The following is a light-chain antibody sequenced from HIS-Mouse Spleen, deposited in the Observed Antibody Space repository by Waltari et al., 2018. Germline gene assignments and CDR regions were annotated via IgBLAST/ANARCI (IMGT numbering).Light chain of an antibody. Sequence: DIVMTQSPDSLAVSLGERATINCKSSQSVLYSSNNKNYLAWYQQKPGQPPKLLIYWASTRESGVPDRFSGSGSGTDFTLTISSLQAEYVAVYYCQQYYSTPLTFGGGTKVEIK. CDR2: WAS. CDR3: QQYYSTPLT. V-gene: IGKV4-1*01. CDR1: QSVLYSSNNKNY. J-gene: IGKJ4*01.